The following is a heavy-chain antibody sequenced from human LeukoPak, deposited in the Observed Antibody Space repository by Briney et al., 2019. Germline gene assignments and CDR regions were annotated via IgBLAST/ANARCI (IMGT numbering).Heavy chain of an antibody. J-gene: IGHJ5*02. D-gene: IGHD3-3*01. CDR1: GFTFNNYA. CDR3: ARDFYDFWSGSIRFDP. V-gene: IGHV3-23*01. CDR2: ISGSGYST. Sequence: GGSLRLSCVASGFTFNNYAMTWVRQAPGKGLEWVSAISGSGYSTYYADSVKGRFTISRDNAKNSLYLQMNSLRAEDTAVYYCARDFYDFWSGSIRFDPWGQGTLVTVSS.